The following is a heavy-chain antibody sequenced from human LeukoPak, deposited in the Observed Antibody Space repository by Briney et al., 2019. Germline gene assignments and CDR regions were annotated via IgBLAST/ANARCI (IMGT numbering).Heavy chain of an antibody. Sequence: GASVKVSCKASGGTFSSYAISWVRQAPGQGLEWMGGIIPIFGTANYAQKFQGRVTITADESTSTAYMELSSLRSEDTAVYYCARLGVAAAGTRGWFDPWGQGTLVTVSS. CDR2: IIPIFGTA. CDR1: GGTFSSYA. CDR3: ARLGVAAAGTRGWFDP. J-gene: IGHJ5*02. V-gene: IGHV1-69*13. D-gene: IGHD6-13*01.